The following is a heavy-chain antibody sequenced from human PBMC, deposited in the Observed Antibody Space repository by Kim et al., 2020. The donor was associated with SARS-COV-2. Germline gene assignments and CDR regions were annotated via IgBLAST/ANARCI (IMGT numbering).Heavy chain of an antibody. CDR2: IKQDGTEK. V-gene: IGHV3-7*03. D-gene: IGHD6-19*01. J-gene: IGHJ2*01. Sequence: GGSLRLSCAATGMTFSKFWMNWVRQAPGKALEWVAEIKQDGTEKNYVDPVKGRFTISRDNAKDSFYLQMNSLRADDTAVYYCVSGQGWPVPRYLDLWGRGDLVTVSS. CDR3: VSGQGWPVPRYLDL. CDR1: GMTFSKFW.